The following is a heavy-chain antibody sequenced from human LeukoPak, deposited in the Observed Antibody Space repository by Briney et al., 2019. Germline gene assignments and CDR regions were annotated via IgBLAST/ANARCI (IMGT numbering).Heavy chain of an antibody. J-gene: IGHJ6*02. D-gene: IGHD5-24*01. CDR1: GGSVSSGSYY. CDR3: ARTISNYYYGMDV. V-gene: IGHV4-61*01. Sequence: SETLSLTCTVSGGSVSSGSYYWSWIRQPPGEGLEWIGYIYYSGSTNYNPSLKSRVTISVDTSKNQFSLKLSSVTAADTAVYYCARTISNYYYGMDVWGQGTTVTVSS. CDR2: IYYSGST.